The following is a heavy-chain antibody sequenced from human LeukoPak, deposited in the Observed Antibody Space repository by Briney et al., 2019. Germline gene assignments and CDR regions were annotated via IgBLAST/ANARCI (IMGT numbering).Heavy chain of an antibody. D-gene: IGHD3-9*01. J-gene: IGHJ4*02. V-gene: IGHV4-34*01. CDR2: INHSGST. Sequence: SETLSLTCAVYGGSFSGYYWSWIRQPPGKGLEWIGEINHSGSTNYNPSLNSRVTISVDTSKNQFSLKLSSVTAADTAVYYCARSPDYDILTGYYQGEGYFDYWGQGTLVTVSS. CDR3: ARSPDYDILTGYYQGEGYFDY. CDR1: GGSFSGYY.